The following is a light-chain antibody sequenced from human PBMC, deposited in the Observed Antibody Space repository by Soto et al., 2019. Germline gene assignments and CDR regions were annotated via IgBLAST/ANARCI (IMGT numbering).Light chain of an antibody. V-gene: IGKV3-11*01. CDR2: DAS. CDR1: QSVSSY. CDR3: QQLTT. J-gene: IGKJ4*01. Sequence: EIVLTQSPATLSLSPGERATLSCRASQSVSSYLAWYQQKPGQAPRLLIYDASNRATGIPARFSGSGSGTDFTLTISSPEPEHFAVYYCQQLTTFGGGTKVEIK.